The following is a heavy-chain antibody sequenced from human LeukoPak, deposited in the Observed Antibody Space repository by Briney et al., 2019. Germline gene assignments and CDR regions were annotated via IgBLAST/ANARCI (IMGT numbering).Heavy chain of an antibody. V-gene: IGHV3-30-3*01. J-gene: IGHJ3*02. CDR3: ARVPLPAGVRCDFWSGYSHDAFDI. CDR1: GFTFSSYA. Sequence: GRSLRLSCAASGFTFSSYAMHWVRQAPGKGLEWVAVISYDGSNKYYADSVKGRFTISRDNSKNTLYLQMNSLRAEDTAVYYCARVPLPAGVRCDFWSGYSHDAFDIWGQGTMVTVSS. D-gene: IGHD3-3*01. CDR2: ISYDGSNK.